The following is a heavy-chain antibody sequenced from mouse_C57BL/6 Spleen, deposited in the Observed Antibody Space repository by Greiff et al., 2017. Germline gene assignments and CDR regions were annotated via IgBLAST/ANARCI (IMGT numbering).Heavy chain of an antibody. CDR3: AIGHSMDY. J-gene: IGHJ4*01. CDR2: IHPSDGDT. Sequence: QVQLQQPGAELVKPGASVKVSCKASGYTFTSYWMHWVKQRPGQGLEWIGRIHPSDGDTNYNQKFKGKATLTVDKSSSTAYMQLSSLTSEYSAVYYCAIGHSMDYWGQGTSVTVSS. CDR1: GYTFTSYW. V-gene: IGHV1-74*01.